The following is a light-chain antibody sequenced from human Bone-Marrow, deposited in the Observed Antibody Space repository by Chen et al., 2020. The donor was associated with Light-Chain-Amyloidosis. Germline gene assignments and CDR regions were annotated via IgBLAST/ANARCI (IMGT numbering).Light chain of an antibody. V-gene: IGKV4-1*01. J-gene: IGKJ5*01. CDR2: WAS. CDR3: QQYYSTPT. CDR1: QSVLYSSNNKNY. Sequence: DTVMTPSPDSLAVSLGERATINCKSSQSVLYSSNNKNYLAWYQQKPGQPPKLLIYWASTRESGVPDRFSGSGSGTDFTLTISSLQAEDVAVYYCQQYYSTPTFGQGTRLEIK.